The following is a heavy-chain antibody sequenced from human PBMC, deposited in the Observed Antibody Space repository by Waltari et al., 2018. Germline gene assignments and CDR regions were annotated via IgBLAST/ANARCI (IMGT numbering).Heavy chain of an antibody. V-gene: IGHV3-48*01. CDR1: GFTFSSSS. CDR3: ATVRFFSDAFDI. Sequence: EVQLVESGGGLVQPGGSLRLSCAASGFTFSSSSMNWVRQAPGKGLEWVSYISSSSSTIYDADAVKGRFTISRDNAKNSLYLQMNSRRAEDTAVYYCATVRFFSDAFDIWGQGTMVTVSS. J-gene: IGHJ3*02. CDR2: ISSSSSTI. D-gene: IGHD3-3*01.